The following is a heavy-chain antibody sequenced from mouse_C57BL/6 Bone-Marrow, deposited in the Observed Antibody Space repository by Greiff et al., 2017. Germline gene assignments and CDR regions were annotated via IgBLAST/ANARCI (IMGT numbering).Heavy chain of an antibody. CDR1: GYTFTSYW. D-gene: IGHD1-1*01. Sequence: VQLQQPGAELVKPGASVKMSCKASGYTFTSYWITWVKQRPGQGLEWIGDIYPGSGSTNYNEKFKSKATLTVDTSSSTAYMQLSSLTSEDSAVYYCASAEITTIVADYWYMDVWGTGTTVTVSS. CDR3: ASAEITTIVADYWYMDV. CDR2: IYPGSGST. J-gene: IGHJ1*03. V-gene: IGHV1-55*01.